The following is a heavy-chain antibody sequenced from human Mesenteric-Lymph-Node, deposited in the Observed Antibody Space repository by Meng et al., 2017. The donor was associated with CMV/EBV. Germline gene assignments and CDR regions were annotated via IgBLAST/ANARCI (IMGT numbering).Heavy chain of an antibody. V-gene: IGHV1-2*06. J-gene: IGHJ5*02. CDR3: ARDNVNPEGFDP. CDR1: GYTFTDFY. D-gene: IGHD2/OR15-2a*01. CDR2: INPNSGVS. Sequence: VQLVQSRAEVGKPGASVMVSCTASGYTFTDFYIHWVRQAPGQGLEWMGRINPNSGVSNSAQNFQGRVTMTRDTSISTAYMELGRLTSDDTAVYYCARDNVNPEGFDPWGQGTLVTVSS.